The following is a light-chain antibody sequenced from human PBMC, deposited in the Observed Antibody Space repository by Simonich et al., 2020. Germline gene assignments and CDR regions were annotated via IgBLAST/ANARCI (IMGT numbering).Light chain of an antibody. Sequence: EIVLTQSPATLSLSPGERATLCCRASQSVSSNLAWYQQKPGQAPRLLIYGASTRATGIPARFSGSGSGTEFTLTISSMQSEDFAVYYCQQYNNWPLFGPGTKVDIK. CDR2: GAS. V-gene: IGKV3-15*01. J-gene: IGKJ3*01. CDR3: QQYNNWPL. CDR1: QSVSSN.